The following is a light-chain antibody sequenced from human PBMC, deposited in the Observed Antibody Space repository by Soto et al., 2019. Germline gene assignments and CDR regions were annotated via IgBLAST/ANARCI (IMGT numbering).Light chain of an antibody. CDR1: QSLSSGY. CDR3: QQYDKWPRT. CDR2: AAS. Sequence: IVLTQSPGTLSLSPGERATLSCRASQSLSSGYLAWYQQKPGQAPRTLIYAASSRATGIPDRFSGSGSGTDFTLTISRLEPEDFAVYHCQQYDKWPRTFGQGTKV. J-gene: IGKJ1*01. V-gene: IGKV3-20*01.